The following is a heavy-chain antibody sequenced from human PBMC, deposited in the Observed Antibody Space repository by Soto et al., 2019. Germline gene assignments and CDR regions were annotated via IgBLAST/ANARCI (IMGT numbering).Heavy chain of an antibody. CDR2: INANSGGT. Sequence: ASVKVSCKASGYTFTGHYIHWVRQAPGQGLEWMGWINANSGGTNYAQKFQGWVTMTRDTSISTAYMELSRLRSDDTAVYYCAREGSINALTDAFDIWGQGTMVTVSS. CDR1: GYTFTGHY. CDR3: AREGSINALTDAFDI. V-gene: IGHV1-2*04. D-gene: IGHD3-10*01. J-gene: IGHJ3*02.